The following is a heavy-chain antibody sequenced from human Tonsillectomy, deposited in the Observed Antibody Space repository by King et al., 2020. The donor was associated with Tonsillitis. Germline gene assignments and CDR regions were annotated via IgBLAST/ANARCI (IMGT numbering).Heavy chain of an antibody. CDR1: GYNFTNYW. Sequence: QLVQSGAEVKKPGESLKISCRGSGYNFTNYWIGWVRQMPGKGLEWMGIIYPSDSGTTYSPSFQGQVTISADKSISTAYLQWSSLTASDTAMYYCATRGGYYDSDYWGQGTLVTVSS. CDR3: ATRGGYYDSDY. D-gene: IGHD3-22*01. V-gene: IGHV5-51*03. J-gene: IGHJ4*02. CDR2: IYPSDSGT.